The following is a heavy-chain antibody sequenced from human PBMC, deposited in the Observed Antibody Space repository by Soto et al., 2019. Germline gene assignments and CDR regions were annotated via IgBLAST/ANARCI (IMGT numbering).Heavy chain of an antibody. CDR1: GVSSTSFY. J-gene: IGHJ4*02. D-gene: IGHD3-16*01. Sequence: QVRLQESGPGLVRPSETLSLTCTVSGVSSTSFYWSWIRQSPGKGLEWIGSIFDNGDVKYKPSLRSRLTMSIDMSKNEFSLRLKSVTAADTAMYYCARGWGSKWYYFDSWGEGTLVTVSS. CDR3: ARGWGSKWYYFDS. CDR2: IFDNGDV. V-gene: IGHV4-59*01.